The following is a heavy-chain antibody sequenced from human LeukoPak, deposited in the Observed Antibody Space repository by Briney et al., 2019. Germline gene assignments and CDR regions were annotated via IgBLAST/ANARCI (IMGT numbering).Heavy chain of an antibody. CDR2: ISYDGSNK. CDR1: GFTLSNFA. CDR3: ARDLHCSGGSCYSGLHY. D-gene: IGHD2-15*01. Sequence: GGSLRLSCAASGFTLSNFAMNWVRQAPGKGLEWVAVISYDGSNKYYADSVKGRFTISRDNSKNTLYLQMNSLRPEDTAVYYCARDLHCSGGSCYSGLHYWGQGTLVTVSS. J-gene: IGHJ4*02. V-gene: IGHV3-30*03.